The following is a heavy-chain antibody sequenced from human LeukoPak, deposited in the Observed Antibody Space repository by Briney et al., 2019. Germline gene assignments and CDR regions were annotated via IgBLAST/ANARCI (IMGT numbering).Heavy chain of an antibody. V-gene: IGHV1-46*01. CDR1: GYTFTSYY. J-gene: IGHJ2*01. D-gene: IGHD3-22*01. CDR2: INPSGGST. CDR3: ARVPKRTMIVVVVAWYFDL. Sequence: ASVKVSCKASGYTFTSYYMHWVRQAPGQGLEWMGIINPSGGSTSYAQKFQGRVTMTRDTSTSTVYMELSSLRSEDTAVYYCARVPKRTMIVVVVAWYFDLWGRGTLVTVSS.